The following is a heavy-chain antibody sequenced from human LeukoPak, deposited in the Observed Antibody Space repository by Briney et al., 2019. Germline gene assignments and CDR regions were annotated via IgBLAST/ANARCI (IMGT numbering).Heavy chain of an antibody. V-gene: IGHV3-23*01. D-gene: IGHD1-1*01. J-gene: IGHJ4*02. CDR3: VKHSGGVYGNSDY. CDR2: VGRGGGDT. CDR1: GFTFSNNA. Sequence: GRSLRPSCVPSGFTFSNNAASWFRQAPGKGLEWVSTVGRGGGDTYYADSVRGRFTISKDSSKNTLQMNSLSADDTAMYYCVKHSGGVYGNSDYWGQGSLVTVSS.